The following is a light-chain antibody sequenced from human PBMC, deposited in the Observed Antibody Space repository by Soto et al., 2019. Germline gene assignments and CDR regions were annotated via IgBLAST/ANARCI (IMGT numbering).Light chain of an antibody. CDR1: QSMNNH. V-gene: IGKV1-39*01. CDR3: QQSFTAPIT. Sequence: DIQITQSPSSLSAYVGDRVTDTCRTSQSMNNHLNWYQQKPGEAPKLLIYGSSSLHYGVPSRFSGSGSGSAFTLTISSLQPEDSATYYCQQSFTAPITFGQRTRLEI. J-gene: IGKJ5*01. CDR2: GSS.